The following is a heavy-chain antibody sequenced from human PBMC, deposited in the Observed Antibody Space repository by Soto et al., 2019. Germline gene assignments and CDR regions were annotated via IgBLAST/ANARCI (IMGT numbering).Heavy chain of an antibody. V-gene: IGHV4-34*01. CDR1: GGSFSGYY. Sequence: SETLSLTCAVYGGSFSGYYWSWIRQPPGKGLEWIGEINHSGSTNYNPSLKSRVTISVDTSKNQFSLKLSSVTAADTAVYYCAKSSRVWGSYQPLDYWGQGTLVTVSS. J-gene: IGHJ4*02. D-gene: IGHD3-16*02. CDR3: AKSSRVWGSYQPLDY. CDR2: INHSGST.